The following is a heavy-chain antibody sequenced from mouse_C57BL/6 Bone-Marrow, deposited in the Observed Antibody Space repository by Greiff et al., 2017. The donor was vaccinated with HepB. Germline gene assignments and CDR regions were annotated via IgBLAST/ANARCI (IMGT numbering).Heavy chain of an antibody. CDR2: ISPGSGNT. D-gene: IGHD2-4*01. J-gene: IGHJ1*03. CDR1: GYTFTDYY. Sequence: LQESGPELVKPGASVKISCKASGYTFTDYYINWVKQRPGQGLEWIGWISPGSGNTKYNEKFKGKATLTVDTSSSTAYMQLSSLPSEDSAVYFCARLGGLRRYWYFDDWGTGTTVTVSS. V-gene: IGHV1-84*01. CDR3: ARLGGLRRYWYFDD.